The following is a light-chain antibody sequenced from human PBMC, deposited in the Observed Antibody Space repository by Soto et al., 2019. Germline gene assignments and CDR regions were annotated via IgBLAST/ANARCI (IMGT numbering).Light chain of an antibody. V-gene: IGKV3-11*01. Sequence: EIVVTQSPATLSLSPGERATLSCRASQSVSSYLTWYQKKPGQAPRLLIYDASTRATGVPARFSGSGSGTDFTLTISSLEPEDFAVYYCQQYGSSGTFGQGTKVEIK. CDR3: QQYGSSGT. J-gene: IGKJ1*01. CDR1: QSVSSY. CDR2: DAS.